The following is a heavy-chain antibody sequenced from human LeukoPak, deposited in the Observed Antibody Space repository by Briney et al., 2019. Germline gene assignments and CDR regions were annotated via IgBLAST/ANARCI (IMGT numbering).Heavy chain of an antibody. CDR3: AREGDIVVVPAAIGAFDI. Sequence: SETLSLTCTVSGGSISSYYWSWIRQPAGRGLEWIGYIYYSGSTNYNPSLKSRVTISVDTSKNQFSLKLSSVTAADTAVYYCAREGDIVVVPAAIGAFDIWGQGTMVTVSS. CDR2: IYYSGST. CDR1: GGSISSYY. V-gene: IGHV4-59*01. D-gene: IGHD2-2*01. J-gene: IGHJ3*02.